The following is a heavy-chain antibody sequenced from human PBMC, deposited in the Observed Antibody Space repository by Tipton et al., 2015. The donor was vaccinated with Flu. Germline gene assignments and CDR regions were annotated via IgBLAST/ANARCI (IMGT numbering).Heavy chain of an antibody. CDR2: FYNSQYT. J-gene: IGHJ4*02. Sequence: TLSLTYTVSGGSIGSYYWNWIRQPPGKGLEWIGYFYNSQYTKYNPSLKSRVTISVDTSKKQFSLQLTSVTAADTAVYYCARDPSLGMPDYFDSWGQGTLVTASS. CDR1: GGSIGSYY. CDR3: ARDPSLGMPDYFDS. V-gene: IGHV4-59*12. D-gene: IGHD2-2*01.